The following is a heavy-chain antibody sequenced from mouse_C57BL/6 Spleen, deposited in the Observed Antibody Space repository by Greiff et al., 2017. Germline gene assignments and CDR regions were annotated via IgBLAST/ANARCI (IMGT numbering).Heavy chain of an antibody. D-gene: IGHD1-1*01. CDR3: ARQYYGSKSNWYFDV. Sequence: EVMLVESGGDLVKPGGSLKLSCAASGFTFSSYGMSWVRQTPDKRLEWVATISSGGSYTYYPDSVKGRFTISRDNAKNTLYLQMSSLKSEDTAMYYCARQYYGSKSNWYFDVWGTGTTVTVSS. V-gene: IGHV5-6*02. CDR1: GFTFSSYG. CDR2: ISSGGSYT. J-gene: IGHJ1*03.